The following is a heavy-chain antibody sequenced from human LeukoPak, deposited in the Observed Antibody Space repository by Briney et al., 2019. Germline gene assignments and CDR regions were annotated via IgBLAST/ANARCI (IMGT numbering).Heavy chain of an antibody. CDR1: GYTFTGYY. CDR3: ARDKAWQRSSQSYYYMDV. V-gene: IGHV1-2*02. Sequence: ASVKVSCKASGYTFTGYYMHWVRQAPGQGLEWMGWINPNSSGTNYAQKFQGRVTMTRDTSISTAYMELSRLRSDDTAVYYCARDKAWQRSSQSYYYMDVWGKGTTVTVSS. D-gene: IGHD6-13*01. CDR2: INPNSSGT. J-gene: IGHJ6*03.